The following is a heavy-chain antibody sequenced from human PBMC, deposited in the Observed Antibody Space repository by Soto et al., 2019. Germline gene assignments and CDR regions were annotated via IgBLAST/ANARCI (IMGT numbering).Heavy chain of an antibody. D-gene: IGHD4-4*01. CDR3: AKESNYGTYYYYGMDV. Sequence: LRLSCSASGFMFSNYNMHWVRQAPGKGLEYVSAISNTGESTYNADSVKGRFTVSRDNSKNTLYLQMSDLRPEDTAVYYCAKESNYGTYYYYGMDVWGQGTTVTVSS. CDR2: ISNTGEST. V-gene: IGHV3-64D*06. J-gene: IGHJ6*02. CDR1: GFMFSNYN.